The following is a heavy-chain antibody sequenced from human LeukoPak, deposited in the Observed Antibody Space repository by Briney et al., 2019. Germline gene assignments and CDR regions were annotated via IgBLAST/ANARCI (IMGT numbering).Heavy chain of an antibody. Sequence: GGSLRLSCAASGFSFRSHGMHWVRQAPGKGLEWVAVIWYDGSNQYYADSVKGRFTISRDNSKNMVFLQMNNLRDDDTAVYYCARDAVRYCSGGSCYPFDYWGQGTLVTVSS. J-gene: IGHJ4*02. CDR3: ARDAVRYCSGGSCYPFDY. V-gene: IGHV3-33*01. CDR1: GFSFRSHG. D-gene: IGHD2-15*01. CDR2: IWYDGSNQ.